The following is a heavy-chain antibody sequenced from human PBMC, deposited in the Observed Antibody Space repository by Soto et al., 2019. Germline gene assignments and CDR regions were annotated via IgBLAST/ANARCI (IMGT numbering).Heavy chain of an antibody. Sequence: QLQLQESGPGLVKPSETLSLTCTVSGGSISSSSYYWGWIRQPPGKGLEWIGSIYYSGSTYYNPSLKSRVTISVDTSKNQFSLKLSSVTAADTAVYYCARGRTGVGFDYWGQGTLVTVSS. V-gene: IGHV4-39*01. J-gene: IGHJ4*02. CDR1: GGSISSSSYY. D-gene: IGHD7-27*01. CDR2: IYYSGST. CDR3: ARGRTGVGFDY.